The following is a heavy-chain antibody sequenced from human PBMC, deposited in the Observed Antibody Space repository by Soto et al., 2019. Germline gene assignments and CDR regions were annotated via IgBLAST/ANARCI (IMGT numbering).Heavy chain of an antibody. V-gene: IGHV1-69*13. CDR1: GGTFSGYA. CDR2: IIPIFGTA. Sequence: GASVKVSCKASGGTFSGYAISWVRQAPGQGLEWMGGIIPIFGTANYAQKLQGRVTITADESTSTAYMELSSLRSEDTAVYYCARVGSIYCSSTSCPYGMDVWGRGTTVTVSS. J-gene: IGHJ6*02. D-gene: IGHD2-2*01. CDR3: ARVGSIYCSSTSCPYGMDV.